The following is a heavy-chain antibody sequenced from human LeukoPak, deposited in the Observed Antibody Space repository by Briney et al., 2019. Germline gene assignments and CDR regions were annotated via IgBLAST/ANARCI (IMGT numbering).Heavy chain of an antibody. CDR2: IYHSGST. CDR1: GGSISSSNW. Sequence: SETLSLTCAVSGGSISSSNWWSWVRQPPGKGLEWIGEIYHSGSTNYNPSLKSRVTISVDKSKNQFSLKLSSVTAADTAVYYCARDGGSSSWILAFDYWGQGTLVTVSS. CDR3: ARDGGSSSWILAFDY. J-gene: IGHJ4*02. D-gene: IGHD6-13*01. V-gene: IGHV4-4*02.